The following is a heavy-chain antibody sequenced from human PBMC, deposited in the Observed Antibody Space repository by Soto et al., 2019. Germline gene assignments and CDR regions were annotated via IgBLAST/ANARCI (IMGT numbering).Heavy chain of an antibody. Sequence: QAGGSLRLSCAASGFTFSSYAMSWVRQAPGKGLEWVSAISGSGGSTYYADSVKGRFTISRDNSKNTLYLQMNSLRAEDTAVYYCAKDPGGVVIYFDYWGQGTLVTVSS. D-gene: IGHD3-3*01. V-gene: IGHV3-23*01. CDR2: ISGSGGST. CDR1: GFTFSSYA. J-gene: IGHJ4*02. CDR3: AKDPGGVVIYFDY.